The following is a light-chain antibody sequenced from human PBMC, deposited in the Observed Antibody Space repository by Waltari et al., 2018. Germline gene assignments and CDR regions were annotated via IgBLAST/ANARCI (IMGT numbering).Light chain of an antibody. CDR3: CSYAGSSTYVI. CDR1: SRVVGGYNF. V-gene: IGLV2-11*01. CDR2: EVT. Sequence: QSALTQPRSVSGSPGQSVTISCTGTSRVVGGYNFVSWYQQRPGKAPKLMIYEVTKRPSGVPDRFSGSKSGNTASLTISGLQAEDEANYYCCSYAGSSTYVILGGGTKLTVL. J-gene: IGLJ2*01.